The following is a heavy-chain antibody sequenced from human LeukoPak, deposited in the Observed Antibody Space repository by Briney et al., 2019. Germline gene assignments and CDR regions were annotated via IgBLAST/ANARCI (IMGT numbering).Heavy chain of an antibody. J-gene: IGHJ4*02. D-gene: IGHD5/OR15-5a*01. CDR2: ISSNGDST. V-gene: IGHV3-64*04. CDR3: ARDHVYGGADY. Sequence: GSLRLSCSASGFTFSGYAMHWVRQAPGKGLEYVSVISSNGDSTYYADSVKGRFTISRDNSKSSLFLQMNSLRTEDTALYYCARDHVYGGADYWGQGTLVTVSS. CDR1: GFTFSGYA.